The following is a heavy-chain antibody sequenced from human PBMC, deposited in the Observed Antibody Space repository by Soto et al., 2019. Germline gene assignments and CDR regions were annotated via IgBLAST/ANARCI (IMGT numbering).Heavy chain of an antibody. CDR2: INAGNGNT. CDR3: AREVGAYCSSTSCSRPPIGMDV. D-gene: IGHD2-2*01. J-gene: IGHJ6*02. CDR1: GYTFTSYA. Sequence: ASVKVSCKASGYTFTSYAMHWVRQAPGQRLEWMGWINAGNGNTKYSQKFQGRVTITRDTSASTAYMELSSLGSEDTAVYYCAREVGAYCSSTSCSRPPIGMDVWGQGTTVTV. V-gene: IGHV1-3*01.